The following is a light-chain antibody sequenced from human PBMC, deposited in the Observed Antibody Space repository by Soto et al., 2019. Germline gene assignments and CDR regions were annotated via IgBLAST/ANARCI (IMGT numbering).Light chain of an antibody. Sequence: ELVLTQSPGTLSLSPGESATLSCRASHSISRDFLAWYQQRPGQAPRLLIYGAFTRATGIPDRFTGSGSGTDFALSISRLEPEDFAVYICQQYGSSPLTFGGGTKVDIK. CDR3: QQYGSSPLT. V-gene: IGKV3-20*01. CDR1: HSISRDF. J-gene: IGKJ4*01. CDR2: GAF.